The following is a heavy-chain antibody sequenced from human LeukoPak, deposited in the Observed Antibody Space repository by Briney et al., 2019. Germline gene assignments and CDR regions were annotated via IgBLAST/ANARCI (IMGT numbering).Heavy chain of an antibody. D-gene: IGHD4-23*01. CDR2: ISSSSSTI. Sequence: GGSLRLSCAASGFTFSSYSMNWVRQAPGKGLEWVSYISSSSSTIYYADSVKGRFTISRDNAKNSLYLQMNSLRAEDTAVYYCTRGTNDYGGIERKKPFDYWGQGTLVTVSS. CDR3: TRGTNDYGGIERKKPFDY. J-gene: IGHJ4*02. V-gene: IGHV3-48*01. CDR1: GFTFSSYS.